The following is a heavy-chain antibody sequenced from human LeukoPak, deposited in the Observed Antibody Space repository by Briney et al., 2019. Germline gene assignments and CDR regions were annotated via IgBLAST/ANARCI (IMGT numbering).Heavy chain of an antibody. J-gene: IGHJ4*02. D-gene: IGHD6-19*01. V-gene: IGHV4-59*12. CDR3: ARAWLGDFDY. CDR1: GGSISSYY. CDR2: IYHSGST. Sequence: SETLSLTCTVSGGSISSYYWSWIRQPPGKGLEWIGYIYHSGSTYYNPSLKSRVTISVDRSKNQFSLKLSSVTAADTAVYYCARAWLGDFDYWGQGTLVTVSS.